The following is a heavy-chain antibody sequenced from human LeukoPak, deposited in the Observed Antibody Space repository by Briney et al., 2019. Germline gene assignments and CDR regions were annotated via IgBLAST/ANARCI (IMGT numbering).Heavy chain of an antibody. CDR3: AKSLFTSATGTGRAFHI. Sequence: GGSLRLSCAVSGFTLSNYGMHWVRQTPGKGLEWVAFLRHDGSNTNYADSVKGRFTISRDNSKSTLFLQMNDLRVEDTAKFYCAKSLFTSATGTGRAFHIWGQGTMVSVSS. CDR1: GFTLSNYG. J-gene: IGHJ3*02. CDR2: LRHDGSNT. V-gene: IGHV3-30*02. D-gene: IGHD1-1*01.